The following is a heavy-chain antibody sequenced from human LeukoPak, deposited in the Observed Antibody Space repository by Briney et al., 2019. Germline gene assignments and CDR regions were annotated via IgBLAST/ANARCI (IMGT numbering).Heavy chain of an antibody. CDR3: ARGHVFGSIQHWDY. V-gene: IGHV3-66*02. CDR2: IYSGGNT. Sequence: GGSLRLSCAASGLTVSSNYMTWIRQAPRKGLEWVSIIYSGGNTYYADSVKGRFAISRDNSKNTVYLQMNSLRAEDTAVYYCARGHVFGSIQHWDYWGQGTLAIVSS. CDR1: GLTVSSNY. J-gene: IGHJ4*02. D-gene: IGHD3-10*01.